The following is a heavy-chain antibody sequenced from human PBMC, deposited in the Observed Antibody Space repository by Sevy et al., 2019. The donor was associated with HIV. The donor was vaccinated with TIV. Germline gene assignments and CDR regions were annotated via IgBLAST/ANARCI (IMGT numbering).Heavy chain of an antibody. CDR2: IRFDGSDK. CDR3: AKDLESYSISWPYCFDY. V-gene: IGHV3-30*02. CDR1: GSIFSLYG. J-gene: IGHJ4*02. Sequence: GGSLRLSCGASGSIFSLYGMHWVRQAPGKGLEWVAFIRFDGSDKYYADSVKGRFTISRDNSKNTLYLQMNSLRPEDTALYYCAKDLESYSISWPYCFDYWGQGTLVTVSS. D-gene: IGHD6-13*01.